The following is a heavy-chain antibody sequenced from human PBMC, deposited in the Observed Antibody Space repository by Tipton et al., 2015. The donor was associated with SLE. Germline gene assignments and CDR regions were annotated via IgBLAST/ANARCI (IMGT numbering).Heavy chain of an antibody. CDR3: ARGDCSSTSCLDY. Sequence: TLSLTSTVSGGSISSSSHYWSWIRQPPGKGLEWIGYIYYSGSTNYNPSLKSRVTISVDTSKYQFSLKLSSVTAADTAVYYCARGDCSSTSCLDYWGQGTLVTVSS. CDR2: IYYSGST. V-gene: IGHV4-61*01. D-gene: IGHD2-2*01. J-gene: IGHJ4*02. CDR1: GGSISSSSHY.